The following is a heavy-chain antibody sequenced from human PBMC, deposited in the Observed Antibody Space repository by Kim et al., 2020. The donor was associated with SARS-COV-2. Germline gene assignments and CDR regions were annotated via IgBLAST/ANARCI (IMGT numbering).Heavy chain of an antibody. Sequence: GGSLRLSCAASRFTFSNSAMTWVRQAPGKGLEWVASISCSGHGTFYADSVMGRFTISRDNSRKILFLQMNSLRAEDTAVYYCARDPGIAVAGTVNAFDICGHVTLRTVS. V-gene: IGHV3-30-3*01. J-gene: IGHJ3*02. CDR1: RFTFSNSA. CDR2: ISCSGHGT. D-gene: IGHD6-19*01. CDR3: ARDPGIAVAGTVNAFDI.